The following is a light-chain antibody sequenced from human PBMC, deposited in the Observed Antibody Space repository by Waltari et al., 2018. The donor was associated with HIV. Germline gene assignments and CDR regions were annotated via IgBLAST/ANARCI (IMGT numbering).Light chain of an antibody. CDR3: QQYNNWPLRYT. J-gene: IGKJ2*01. CDR1: QSVLYSSNNRNY. CDR2: WAS. Sequence: DIVMTQSPDSLAVSLGERATITCKSSQSVLYSSNNRNYLAWYQQKPGQPPKLLIYWASTRESGVPDRFSGSGSGTEFTLTISSLQSEDFAVYYCQQYNNWPLRYTFGQGTKLEIK. V-gene: IGKV4-1*01.